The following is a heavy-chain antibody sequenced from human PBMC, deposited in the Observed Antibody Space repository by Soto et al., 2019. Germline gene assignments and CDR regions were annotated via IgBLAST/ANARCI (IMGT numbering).Heavy chain of an antibody. CDR2: ISGSGGST. CDR3: AKFGVVNRERDCTNGVCYIPWFDP. V-gene: IGHV3-23*01. D-gene: IGHD2-8*01. Sequence: EVQLLESGGGLVQPGGSLRLSCAASGFTFSSYAMSWVRQTPGKGLEWVSAISGSGGSTYYADSVKGRFTISRDNSKNTLYLQMNSLRAEDTAVYYCAKFGVVNRERDCTNGVCYIPWFDPWGQGTLVTVSS. J-gene: IGHJ5*02. CDR1: GFTFSSYA.